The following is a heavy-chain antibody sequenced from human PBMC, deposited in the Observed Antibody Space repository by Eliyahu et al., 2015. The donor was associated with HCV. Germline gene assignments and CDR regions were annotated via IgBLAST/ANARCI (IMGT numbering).Heavy chain of an antibody. V-gene: IGHV3-33*01. D-gene: IGHD1-1*01. Sequence: QVQLVESGGGVVQPGGSLRLSCAASGFTFXNYGMHWVRQAPGKGLEWVAVIWYDGSNQYYADSVKGRFTISRDNSKNTLYLQMNSLRAEDTAVYYCARETGDRYFDYWGQGTLVTVSS. CDR2: IWYDGSNQ. CDR1: GFTFXNYG. J-gene: IGHJ4*02. CDR3: ARETGDRYFDY.